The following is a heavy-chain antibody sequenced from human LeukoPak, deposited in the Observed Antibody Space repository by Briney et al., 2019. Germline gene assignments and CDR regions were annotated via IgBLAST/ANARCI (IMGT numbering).Heavy chain of an antibody. D-gene: IGHD3-22*01. CDR3: ARVPDSDSSFDY. CDR1: DGSISIYY. CDR2: IYNSGSST. V-gene: IGHV4-59*12. Sequence: SETLSLTCTVSDGSISIYYWNWIRQPPGKGLEWIGYIYNSGSSTIYNPSLQSRVTISLDTSKNQFSLKLSSVTAADTAVYYCARVPDSDSSFDYWGQGTLVTVSS. J-gene: IGHJ4*02.